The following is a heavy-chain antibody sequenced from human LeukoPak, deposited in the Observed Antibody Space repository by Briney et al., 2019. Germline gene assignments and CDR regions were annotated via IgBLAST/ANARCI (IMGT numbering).Heavy chain of an antibody. V-gene: IGHV4-59*08. D-gene: IGHD5-18*01. J-gene: IGHJ4*02. Sequence: SETLSLTCSLSGGSISSYYWSWIRQPPGKGLEWIGYIYYSGNTNYVPSLKSRVTISVDLSKDQFSLKLRSVTAADTAVYYCARLDTALAPFDYWGQGTLVTVSS. CDR3: ARLDTALAPFDY. CDR2: IYYSGNT. CDR1: GGSISSYY.